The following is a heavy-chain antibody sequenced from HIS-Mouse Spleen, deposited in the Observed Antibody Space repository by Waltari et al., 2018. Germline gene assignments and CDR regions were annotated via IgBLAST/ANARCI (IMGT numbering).Heavy chain of an antibody. D-gene: IGHD3-16*02. V-gene: IGHV1-2*02. CDR2: INPNSGGT. J-gene: IGHJ3*02. Sequence: QVQLVQSGAEVKKPGASVKVSCKASGSTFTGYEMHWGRQARGQGLEWMGWINPNSGGTNYAQKFQGRVTMTRDTSISTAYMELSRLRSDDTAVYYCARASNYRHDAFDIWGQGTMVTVSS. CDR1: GSTFTGYE. CDR3: ARASNYRHDAFDI.